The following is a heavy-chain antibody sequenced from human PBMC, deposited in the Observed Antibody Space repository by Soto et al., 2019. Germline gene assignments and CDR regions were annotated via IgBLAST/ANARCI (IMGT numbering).Heavy chain of an antibody. CDR1: GGSISSGDYY. V-gene: IGHV4-30-4*01. CDR3: ARDLLSRGGTDV. CDR2: IYYSGST. Sequence: SETLSLTCTVSGGSISSGDYYWSWIRQPPGKGLEWIGYIYYSGSTYYNPSLKSRLTISVDTSKNQFSLKLSSVTAADTAVYYCARDLLSRGGTDVWGQGTTVTVSS. J-gene: IGHJ6*02. D-gene: IGHD3-10*01.